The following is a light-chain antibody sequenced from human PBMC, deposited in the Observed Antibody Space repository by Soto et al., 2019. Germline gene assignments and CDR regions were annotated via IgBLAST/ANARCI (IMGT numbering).Light chain of an antibody. V-gene: IGLV2-14*03. CDR2: DVA. CDR3: FSCRYSTAYV. CDR1: SSDVGGSNF. Sequence: QTVLTQPSSVSASPGQSITISCTGTSSDVGGSNFVSWYPQHPGKPPKLIIYDVATRPSGGSNRFSGSKSSSRASLIIARLHAEDEADYYCFSCRYSTAYVVGSGTNVTVL. J-gene: IGLJ1*01.